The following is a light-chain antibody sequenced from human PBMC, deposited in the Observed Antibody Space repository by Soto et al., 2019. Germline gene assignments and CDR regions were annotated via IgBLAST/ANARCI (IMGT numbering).Light chain of an antibody. CDR3: MQALQTPLS. V-gene: IGKV2-28*01. Sequence: EIVMTQSPLSLPVAPGEPASISCKSSQSLLHSNGYNYLDWYLQRPGQPPQLLIFVTSNRASGVTDRFSGSGSGTNFTLKISRVEAEDGGGYYCMQALQTPLSFGGGTKVELK. CDR2: VTS. CDR1: QSLLHSNGYNY. J-gene: IGKJ4*01.